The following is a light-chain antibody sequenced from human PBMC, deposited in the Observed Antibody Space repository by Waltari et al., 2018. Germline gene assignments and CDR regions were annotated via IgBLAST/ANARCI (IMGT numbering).Light chain of an antibody. CDR2: KNN. V-gene: IGLV1-47*01. J-gene: IGLJ3*02. CDR3: AAWDDSLSGRV. Sequence: QTVFLQPPSASTTPGQRVPSSCSGHRSNIGSHDVSWYQQHPGTAPKLHIYKNNQRPSGVPDRFSGSKSGTSASLAISGLRSEDEADYYCAAWDDSLSGRVFGGGTKVTVL. CDR1: RSNIGSHD.